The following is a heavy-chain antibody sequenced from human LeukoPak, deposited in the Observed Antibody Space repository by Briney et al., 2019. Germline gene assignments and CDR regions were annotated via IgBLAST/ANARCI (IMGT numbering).Heavy chain of an antibody. CDR1: GDSVSSSSVA. D-gene: IGHD2-15*01. Sequence: SQTLSLTCAISGDSVSSSSVAWNWIRQSPSRGLEWLGRTNCRSRWYNDYAVSVKSRITITSDTSKNQFSLQLNSVTPDDTAVYYCARVQFCSGGSCQGYFQHWGQGTLVTVSS. CDR2: TNCRSRWYN. J-gene: IGHJ1*01. CDR3: ARVQFCSGGSCQGYFQH. V-gene: IGHV6-1*01.